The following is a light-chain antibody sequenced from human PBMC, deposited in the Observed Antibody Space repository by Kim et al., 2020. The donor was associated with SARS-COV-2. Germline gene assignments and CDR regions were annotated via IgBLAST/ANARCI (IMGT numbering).Light chain of an antibody. CDR3: QAWDSSTAVV. CDR2: QDS. V-gene: IGLV3-1*01. CDR1: KLGDKY. J-gene: IGLJ2*01. Sequence: SYELTQPLSVSVSPGQTASITCSGDKLGDKYACWYQQKPGQSPVLVIYQDSKRPSGIPERFSGSNSGNTATLTISGTQAMDEADYYCQAWDSSTAVVFGGGTKVTVL.